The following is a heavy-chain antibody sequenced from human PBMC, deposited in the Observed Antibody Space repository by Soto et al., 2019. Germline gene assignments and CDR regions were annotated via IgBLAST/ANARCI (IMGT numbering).Heavy chain of an antibody. V-gene: IGHV1-58*02. J-gene: IGHJ4*02. CDR3: AASGGGGSSSPLDY. D-gene: IGHD6-6*01. Sequence: GPSVKVSCKASGFTFTSSAMQWVRQARGQRLEWIGWIVVGSGNTNYAQKFQERVTITRDMSTSTAYMELSSLRSEDTAVYYCAASGGGGSSSPLDYWGQGTLVTVSS. CDR2: IVVGSGNT. CDR1: GFTFTSSA.